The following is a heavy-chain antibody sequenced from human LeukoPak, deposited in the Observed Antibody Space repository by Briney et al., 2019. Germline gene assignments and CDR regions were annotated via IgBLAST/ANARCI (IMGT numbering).Heavy chain of an antibody. Sequence: GGSLRLSCAASGFTFSSYAMSWVRQAPGKGLEWVSAISGSGGSTYYADSVKGRFTISRDNSKNTLYLQMNSLRAEDTAVYYCAKTAHAFYYDFWSGPPYWYFDLWGRGTLVTVSS. V-gene: IGHV3-23*01. J-gene: IGHJ2*01. CDR1: GFTFSSYA. D-gene: IGHD3-3*01. CDR3: AKTAHAFYYDFWSGPPYWYFDL. CDR2: ISGSGGST.